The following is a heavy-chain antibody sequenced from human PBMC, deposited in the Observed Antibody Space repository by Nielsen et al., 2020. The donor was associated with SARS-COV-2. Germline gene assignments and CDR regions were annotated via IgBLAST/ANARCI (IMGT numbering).Heavy chain of an antibody. CDR1: GFTFSSCG. V-gene: IGHV3-30*18. D-gene: IGHD2-2*01. CDR3: AKGSDCSSTSCPGDYYYGMDV. CDR2: ISYDGSNK. J-gene: IGHJ6*02. Sequence: GESLKISCAASGFTFSSCGMHWVRQAPGKGLEWVAVISYDGSNKYYADSVKGRFTITRDISKNTLYLQVNSLRAEDTAVYYCAKGSDCSSTSCPGDYYYGMDVWGQGTTVTVSS.